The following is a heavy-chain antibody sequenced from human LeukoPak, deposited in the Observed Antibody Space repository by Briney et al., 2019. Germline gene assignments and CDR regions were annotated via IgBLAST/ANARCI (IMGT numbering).Heavy chain of an antibody. CDR1: GFTFSSYE. CDR2: ISSSGSTI. Sequence: TGGSLRLSCAASGFTFSSYEMNWVRQAPGKGLEWVSYISSSGSTIYYADSVKGRFTISRDNAKNSLYLQMNSLRAEDTAFYYCASAGYSCYEWGQGTLVTVSS. CDR3: ASAGYSCYE. V-gene: IGHV3-48*03. J-gene: IGHJ4*02. D-gene: IGHD5-12*01.